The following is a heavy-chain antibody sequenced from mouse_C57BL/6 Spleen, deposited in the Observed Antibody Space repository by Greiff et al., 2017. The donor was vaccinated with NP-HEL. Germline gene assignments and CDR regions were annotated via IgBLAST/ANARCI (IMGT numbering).Heavy chain of an antibody. CDR2: IRNKANGYTT. J-gene: IGHJ4*01. D-gene: IGHD2-1*01. CDR3: ARSLGNYRPLDY. V-gene: IGHV7-3*01. Sequence: EVQGVESGGGLVQPGGSLSLSCAASGFTFTDYYMSWVRQPPGKALEWLGFIRNKANGYTTEYSAAVKGRFTISRDNSQSILYLQMNALRAEDSATYYCARSLGNYRPLDYWGQGTSVTVSS. CDR1: GFTFTDYY.